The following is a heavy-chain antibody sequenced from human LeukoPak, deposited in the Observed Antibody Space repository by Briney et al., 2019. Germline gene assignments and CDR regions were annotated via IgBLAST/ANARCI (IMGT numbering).Heavy chain of an antibody. D-gene: IGHD1-26*01. J-gene: IGHJ5*02. CDR2: VYSSGDT. CDR3: ARGKPFSGSYYPNWFDP. V-gene: IGHV4-4*07. CDR1: GAFISNHH. Sequence: SETLSLTCSVSGAFISNHHWSWIRQPAGKGLEWIGRVYSSGDTTYNPSLKSRVTISVDKSKSQFSLRLTSVTAADTAVYYCARGKPFSGSYYPNWFDPWGQGTLVTVSS.